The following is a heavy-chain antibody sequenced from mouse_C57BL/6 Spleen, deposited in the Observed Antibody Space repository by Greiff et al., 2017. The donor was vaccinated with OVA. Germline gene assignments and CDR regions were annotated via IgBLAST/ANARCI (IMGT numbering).Heavy chain of an antibody. CDR3: ARYDYDRGYYFDY. CDR2: IWTGRGT. Sequence: VKLMESGPGLVAPSQSLSITCTVSGFSLTSYAISWVRQPPGKGLEWLGVIWTGRGTNYNSALKSRLSISKDNSKSQVFLKMNSLQTDDTARYYCARYDYDRGYYFDYWGQGTTLTVSS. D-gene: IGHD2-4*01. J-gene: IGHJ2*01. CDR1: GFSLTSYA. V-gene: IGHV2-9-1*01.